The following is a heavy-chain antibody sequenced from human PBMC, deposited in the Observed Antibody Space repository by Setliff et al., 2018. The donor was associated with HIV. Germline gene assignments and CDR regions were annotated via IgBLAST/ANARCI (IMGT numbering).Heavy chain of an antibody. D-gene: IGHD3-3*01. J-gene: IGHJ4*02. CDR2: ISSSSRYI. V-gene: IGHV3-21*01. CDR3: ARDISWRVRTYVDH. CDR1: GFTFSTYS. Sequence: LRLSCAASGFTFSTYSMNWVRQAPGKGLEWVSSISSSSRYIYYADSVKGRFTIFRDNAKNSLYLQMSSLSAGDTAIYYCARDISWRVRTYVDHWGQGTLVTVSS.